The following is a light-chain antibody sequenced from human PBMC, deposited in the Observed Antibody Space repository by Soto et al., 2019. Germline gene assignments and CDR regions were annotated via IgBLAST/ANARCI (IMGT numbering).Light chain of an antibody. CDR2: DDN. CDR1: PSNIGAGYD. CDR3: QSYDSSLSGYV. J-gene: IGLJ1*01. V-gene: IGLV1-40*01. Sequence: QSGLAQPPSVSGAPGQRVTISCTGSPSNIGAGYDLHWYQQLPGTAPKLLIYDDNNRPSGVPDRFSGSKSGTSASLAITGLQAEDEADYYCQSYDSSLSGYVFGTGTKVTVL.